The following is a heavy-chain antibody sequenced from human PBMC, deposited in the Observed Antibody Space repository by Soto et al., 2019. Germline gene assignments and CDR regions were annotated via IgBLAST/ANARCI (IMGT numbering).Heavy chain of an antibody. D-gene: IGHD3-10*01. J-gene: IGHJ6*03. CDR2: IDWDDDK. CDR1: GFSLSTSGMC. V-gene: IGHV2-70*11. Sequence: TGPTLVNPTQTLTLTCTFCGFSLSTSGMCVSWIRQPPGKALEWLARIDWDDDKYYSTSLKTRLTISKDTSKNQVVLTMTNMDPVDTATYYCARIRGGLMVRGVHQNYYYYYMDVWGKGTTVTVSS. CDR3: ARIRGGLMVRGVHQNYYYYYMDV.